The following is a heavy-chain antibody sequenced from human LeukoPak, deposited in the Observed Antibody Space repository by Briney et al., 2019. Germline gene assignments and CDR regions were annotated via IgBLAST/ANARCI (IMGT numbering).Heavy chain of an antibody. V-gene: IGHV4-39*07. CDR3: ARPDNDILPVNTGPNWFDP. CDR2: VYFDGGT. CDR1: GGSVTTGTYH. J-gene: IGHJ5*02. Sequence: PSETLSLTCGVSGGSVTTGTYHWAWIRQPPGKGLEWIGSVYFDGGTHYNRSLQSRVAISVDTSKNQYSLRLSSVTAADTAVYYWARPDNDILPVNTGPNWFDPGGKEPLVPVS. D-gene: IGHD3-9*01.